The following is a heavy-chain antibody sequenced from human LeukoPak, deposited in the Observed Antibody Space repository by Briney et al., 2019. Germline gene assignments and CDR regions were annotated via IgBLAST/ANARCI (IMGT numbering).Heavy chain of an antibody. Sequence: GGSLRLSCAASGFTFSSYSMNWVRQAAGKRLEWVSSISSSSSYISYADSVKGRFTISRANANNSLYLQMNSLRAEDTAVYYCAKDISGIAVAFDYWGQGTMVTVSS. CDR3: AKDISGIAVAFDY. J-gene: IGHJ4*02. V-gene: IGHV3-21*01. CDR1: GFTFSSYS. D-gene: IGHD6-19*01. CDR2: ISSSSSYI.